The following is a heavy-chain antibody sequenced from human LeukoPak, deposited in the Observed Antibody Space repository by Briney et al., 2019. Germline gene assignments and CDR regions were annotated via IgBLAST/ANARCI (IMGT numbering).Heavy chain of an antibody. CDR1: GFTFSSYS. D-gene: IGHD4-17*01. CDR2: ISSSSSYI. CDR3: ARKNRFGDYAY. J-gene: IGHJ4*02. Sequence: GGSLRLSCAASGFTFSSYSMNWVRQAPGKGLEWVSSISSSSSYIYYADSVKGRFTISRDNAKNSLYLQMNSLRAEDTAVYYCARKNRFGDYAYWGQGTLVTVSS. V-gene: IGHV3-21*01.